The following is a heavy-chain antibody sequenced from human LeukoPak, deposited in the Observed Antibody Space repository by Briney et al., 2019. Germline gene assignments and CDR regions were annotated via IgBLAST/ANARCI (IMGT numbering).Heavy chain of an antibody. CDR2: IQQDGSDK. CDR1: GFTFSSYW. CDR3: ARERGDVDIVVVPAGGGFDP. D-gene: IGHD2-2*03. V-gene: IGHV3-7*01. Sequence: GGSLRLSCAASGFTFSSYWMSWVRQAPGKGLEWVANIQQDGSDKYYVDSVKGRFTISRDNAKNSLYLQMNSLRAEDTAVYYCARERGDVDIVVVPAGGGFDPWGQGTLVTVSS. J-gene: IGHJ5*02.